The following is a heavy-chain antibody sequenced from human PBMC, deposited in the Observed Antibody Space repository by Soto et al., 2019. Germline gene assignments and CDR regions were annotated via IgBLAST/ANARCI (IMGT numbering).Heavy chain of an antibody. CDR1: GFTFNTYV. V-gene: IGHV1-18*01. D-gene: IGHD1-26*01. J-gene: IGHJ4*02. CDR3: ARGGRGSYRRFDY. CDR2: ISVYHGNT. Sequence: QVQLVQSGAEGKKPGASVTVSCQASGFTFNTYVITWLRQAPGQGLEWLGWISVYHGNTNYAQKVQGRVTRTTDTSTSTAYMELRSLRSDDTAVYYCARGGRGSYRRFDYWGQGTLVTVSS.